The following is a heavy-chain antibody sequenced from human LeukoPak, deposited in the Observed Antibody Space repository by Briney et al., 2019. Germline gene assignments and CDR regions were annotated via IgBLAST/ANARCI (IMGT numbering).Heavy chain of an antibody. J-gene: IGHJ4*02. V-gene: IGHV3-30*03. CDR3: ARDMGVISS. CDR2: ISYDGSNK. Sequence: GGSLTLSCTASGFTFSTYSMTWVRQAPGKGLEWVAVISYDGSNKYYADSVKGRFTISRDNSKNTLYLQMNSLRAEDTAVYYCARDMGVISSWGQGTLVTVST. D-gene: IGHD2-15*01. CDR1: GFTFSTYS.